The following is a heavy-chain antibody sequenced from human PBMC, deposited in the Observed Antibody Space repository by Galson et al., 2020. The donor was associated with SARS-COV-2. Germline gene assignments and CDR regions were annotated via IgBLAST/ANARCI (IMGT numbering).Heavy chain of an antibody. CDR2: ISSSGSTI. D-gene: IGHD3-22*01. Sequence: KIGESLKISCAASGFTFSDYYMSWIRQAPGKGLEWVSYISSSGSTIYYADSVKGRFTISRDNAKNSLYLQMNSLRAEDTAVYYCARDLSNYYDSSGYPTNAFDIWGQGTMVTVSS. V-gene: IGHV3-11*01. CDR3: ARDLSNYYDSSGYPTNAFDI. J-gene: IGHJ3*02. CDR1: GFTFSDYY.